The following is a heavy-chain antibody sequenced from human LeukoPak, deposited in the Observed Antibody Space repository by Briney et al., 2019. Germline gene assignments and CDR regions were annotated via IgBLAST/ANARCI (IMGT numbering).Heavy chain of an antibody. V-gene: IGHV4-39*07. D-gene: IGHD3-3*01. CDR3: ARGTKFWSGYYYYFDY. CDR2: VYYSDYSGST. J-gene: IGHJ4*02. Sequence: SETLSLTCTVSGGSIRSTSYYWGWIRQPPGKGLEWIGNVYYSDYSGSTYYNPSLKSRVTISVDTSKNQFSLKLSSVTAADTAVYYCARGTKFWSGYYYYFDYWGQGTLVTVSS. CDR1: GGSIRSTSYY.